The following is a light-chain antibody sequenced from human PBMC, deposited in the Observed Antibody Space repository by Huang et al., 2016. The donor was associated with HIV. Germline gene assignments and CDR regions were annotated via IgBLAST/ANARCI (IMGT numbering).Light chain of an antibody. Sequence: EIVMTQSPATLSVSPGERATLSCRAGQSVSSNLAWYQQKPGQAPRLLIYGASPRATGIPARFSGSGSGTEFTLTISSLQSEDFAVYFCQQYNNWPPMYTFGQGTKLEIK. J-gene: IGKJ2*01. CDR1: QSVSSN. CDR2: GAS. V-gene: IGKV3-15*01. CDR3: QQYNNWPPMYT.